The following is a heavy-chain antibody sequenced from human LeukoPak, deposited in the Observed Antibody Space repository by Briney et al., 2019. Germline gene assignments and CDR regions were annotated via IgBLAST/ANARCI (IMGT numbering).Heavy chain of an antibody. CDR2: IEQDGSEK. V-gene: IGHV3-7*03. Sequence: PWGSLRLSCVASGFTFSNYWMGWIRQVPGKGLEWVASIEQDGSEKNYVDSVKGRFTISRDNAKNSLYLQMNSLRVEDTAIYYCTKDGEGASHFWGQGTLVTASS. D-gene: IGHD3-10*01. J-gene: IGHJ4*02. CDR1: GFTFSNYW. CDR3: TKDGEGASHF.